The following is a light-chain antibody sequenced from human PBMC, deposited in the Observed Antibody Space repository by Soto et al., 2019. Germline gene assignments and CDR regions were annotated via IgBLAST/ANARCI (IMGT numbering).Light chain of an antibody. Sequence: PGETATLSCRASQSVSSDLAWYQQRPGQAPRLLIYGASPRATGIPARFRGSGSGTEFRLTISSLQSEDFATYYCQQYNTWHPKMAFGRGTKVEIK. CDR1: QSVSSD. CDR3: QQYNTWHPKMA. V-gene: IGKV3-15*01. J-gene: IGKJ1*01. CDR2: GAS.